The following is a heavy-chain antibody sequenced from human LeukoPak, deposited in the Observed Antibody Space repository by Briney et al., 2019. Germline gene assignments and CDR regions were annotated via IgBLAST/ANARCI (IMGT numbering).Heavy chain of an antibody. J-gene: IGHJ5*02. CDR1: GYTFTGYY. D-gene: IGHD3-3*01. Sequence: ASVKVSCKASGYTFTGYYMHWVRQAPGQGLEWMGWINPNSGGTNYAQKFQGRVTMTRDTSISTAYMELSRLRSDDTAVYYCAREGRGILEWLLDNWFDPWGQGTLVTVSS. CDR3: AREGRGILEWLLDNWFDP. V-gene: IGHV1-2*02. CDR2: INPNSGGT.